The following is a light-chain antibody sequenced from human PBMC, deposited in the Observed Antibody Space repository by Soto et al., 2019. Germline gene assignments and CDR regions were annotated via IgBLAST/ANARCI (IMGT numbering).Light chain of an antibody. CDR3: QQTYSTLWT. CDR1: QTISTY. J-gene: IGKJ1*01. CDR2: GVS. Sequence: DIQLTQSPSSLSASVGDRVTLTCRASQTISTYLNWYQQKPGKAPKLLIYGVSSLQSGVPSRFSGGGSGTDFSLTISSLQSEDIATYYCQQTYSTLWTFGQGTKVEIK. V-gene: IGKV1-39*01.